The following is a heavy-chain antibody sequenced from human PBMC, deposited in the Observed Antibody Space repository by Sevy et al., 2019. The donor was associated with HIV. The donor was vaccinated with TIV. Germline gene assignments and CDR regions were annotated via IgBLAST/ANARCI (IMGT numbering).Heavy chain of an antibody. V-gene: IGHV4-59*01. CDR3: ARDRRRFRD. CDR2: IYYSGST. Sequence: SETLSLTCTVSGGSISSYYWSWIRQPPGKGLEWIGYIYYSGSTNYNPALKRRVTISVDTSKNQFSLKLSSVTAADTAVYYCARDRRRFRDWGQGTLVTVSS. J-gene: IGHJ4*02. D-gene: IGHD3-10*01. CDR1: GGSISSYY.